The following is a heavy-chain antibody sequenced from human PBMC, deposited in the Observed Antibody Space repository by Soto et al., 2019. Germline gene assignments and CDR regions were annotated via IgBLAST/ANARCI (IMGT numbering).Heavy chain of an antibody. Sequence: EVQLVESGADLVQPGGFLRLSCATSGFTFSRYWMHWVRQVPGKGLVWVSRINSDGSSISYSDSVKGRFTISRDNAKNTLYLQMNSLRVEDTAVYYCARLPVDTITSLDYWGQGTLVTVSS. CDR2: INSDGSSI. J-gene: IGHJ4*02. CDR3: ARLPVDTITSLDY. D-gene: IGHD3-3*01. CDR1: GFTFSRYW. V-gene: IGHV3-74*01.